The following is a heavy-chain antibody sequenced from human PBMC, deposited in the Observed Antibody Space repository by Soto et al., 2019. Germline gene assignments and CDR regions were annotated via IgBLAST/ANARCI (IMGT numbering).Heavy chain of an antibody. CDR3: PRDPGDGYTPGY. V-gene: IGHV1-69*08. CDR2: IIPILGIA. CDR1: GGTFSSYT. D-gene: IGHD6-25*01. J-gene: IGHJ4*02. Sequence: QVQLVQSGADVKKPGSSVKVSCKASGGTFSSYTISWVRQAPGQGLEWMGRIIPILGIANYAQKFQGRVTITADKSTSTAYMELSSLRSEDTAVYYCPRDPGDGYTPGYWGQGTLVTVSS.